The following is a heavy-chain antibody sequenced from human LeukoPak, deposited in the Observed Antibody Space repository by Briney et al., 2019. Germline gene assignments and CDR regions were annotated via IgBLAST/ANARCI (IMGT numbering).Heavy chain of an antibody. Sequence: SETLSLTCTVSGGSVSSGSYYWSWIRQPPGKGLEWIGYIYYSGSTNYNPSLKSRVTISVDTSKNQFSLKLSSVTAADTAVYYCAGEDGSITTNWFDPWGQGTLVTVSS. CDR2: IYYSGST. CDR1: GGSVSSGSYY. CDR3: AGEDGSITTNWFDP. D-gene: IGHD3-10*01. J-gene: IGHJ5*02. V-gene: IGHV4-61*01.